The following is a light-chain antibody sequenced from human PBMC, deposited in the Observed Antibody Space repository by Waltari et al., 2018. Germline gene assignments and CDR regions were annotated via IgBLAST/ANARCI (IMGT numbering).Light chain of an antibody. Sequence: DIQLTQSPSSLSASVGDRVTITCRASQSVIHHLNGYQQQPGKAPKLLTFGVINLQSGVPSRFSGSGSGTEFTLTISSLQPEDFATYYCQERHNVNNFGQGTKLEIK. CDR1: QSVIHH. V-gene: IGKV1-39*01. CDR2: GVI. J-gene: IGKJ2*01. CDR3: QERHNVNN.